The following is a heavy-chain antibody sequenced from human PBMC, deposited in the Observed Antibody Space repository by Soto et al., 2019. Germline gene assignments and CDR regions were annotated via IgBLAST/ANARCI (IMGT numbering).Heavy chain of an antibody. V-gene: IGHV4-4*07. CDR1: GVSLTNYY. CDR3: AVDYGGNSFDY. J-gene: IGHJ4*02. Sequence: EQLQESGPGLVKPSETLSLTCTVSGVSLTNYYWSWIRQPAGKGLEWIGRIFTSESTNYNPSLRGRVTMLVDTSKNQFSLKLTSVTAADTAMYYCAVDYGGNSFDYWGQGTLVTVSS. CDR2: IFTSEST. D-gene: IGHD4-17*01.